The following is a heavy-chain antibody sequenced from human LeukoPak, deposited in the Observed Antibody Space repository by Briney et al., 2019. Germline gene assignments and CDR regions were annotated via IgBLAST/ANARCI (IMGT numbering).Heavy chain of an antibody. Sequence: ASVKVSCKVSGYTLTELSMHWVRQAPGKGLEWMGGFDPEDGETIYAQKFQGRVTMTEDTSTDTAYMELSSLRSEDTAVYYCATKSIVLMVYAPRAAFDIWGQGTMVTVSS. J-gene: IGHJ3*02. D-gene: IGHD2-8*01. V-gene: IGHV1-24*01. CDR1: GYTLTELS. CDR2: FDPEDGET. CDR3: ATKSIVLMVYAPRAAFDI.